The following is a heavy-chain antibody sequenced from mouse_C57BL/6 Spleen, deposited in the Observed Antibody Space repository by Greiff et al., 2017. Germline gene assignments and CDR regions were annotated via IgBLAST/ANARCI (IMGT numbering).Heavy chain of an antibody. Sequence: EVMLVESGGGLVQPGGSLSLSCAASGFTFTDYYMSWVRQPPGKALEWLGFIRNKANGYTTEYSASVKGRFTISRENSQSILYLQMNALRAEDSATYYCATYGSSYDWYFDVWGTGTTVTVSS. CDR1: GFTFTDYY. CDR3: ATYGSSYDWYFDV. D-gene: IGHD1-1*01. CDR2: IRNKANGYTT. V-gene: IGHV7-3*01. J-gene: IGHJ1*03.